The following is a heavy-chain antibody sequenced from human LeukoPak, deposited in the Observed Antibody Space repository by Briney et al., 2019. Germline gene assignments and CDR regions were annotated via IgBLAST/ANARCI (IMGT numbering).Heavy chain of an antibody. CDR3: ARVGGSYGRYYFDY. Sequence: SETLSLTCTVSGGSISSSSYYWGWIRQPPGKGLEWIGSIYYSGSTYYNPSLKSRVTISVDTSKNQFSLKLSSVTAADTAVYYCARVGGSYGRYYFDYWGQGTLVTVSS. J-gene: IGHJ4*02. V-gene: IGHV4-39*07. CDR1: GGSISSSSYY. D-gene: IGHD5-18*01. CDR2: IYYSGST.